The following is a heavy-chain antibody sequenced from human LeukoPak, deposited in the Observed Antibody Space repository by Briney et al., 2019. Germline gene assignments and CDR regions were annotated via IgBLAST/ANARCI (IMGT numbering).Heavy chain of an antibody. CDR2: IYYSGST. CDR3: ARSRRETEADWDY. Sequence: PSETLSLTCTVSGGSISSSSYYWGWIRQPPGKGLEWIGSIYYSGSTYYNPSLKSRVTISVDTSKNQFSLKLSSATAADTAVYYCARSRRETEADWDYWGQGTLVTVSS. J-gene: IGHJ4*02. V-gene: IGHV4-39*07. D-gene: IGHD3-9*01. CDR1: GGSISSSSYY.